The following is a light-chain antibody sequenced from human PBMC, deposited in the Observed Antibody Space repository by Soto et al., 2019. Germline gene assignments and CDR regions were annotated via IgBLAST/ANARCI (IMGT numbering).Light chain of an antibody. CDR1: SSNIGSTT. J-gene: IGLJ2*01. Sequence: QSVLTQPPSASGAPGQGVTISCSGTSSNIGSTTVNWYQQVPGTAPKLLIHSNSQRPSGVPDRFAVCRSGTSASLAISGLQSDDEAYYYCATWDDSLSGPVFGGGTKLTVL. V-gene: IGLV1-44*01. CDR2: SNS. CDR3: ATWDDSLSGPV.